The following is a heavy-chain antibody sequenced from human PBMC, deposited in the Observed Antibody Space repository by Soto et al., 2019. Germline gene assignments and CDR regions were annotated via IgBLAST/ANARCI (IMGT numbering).Heavy chain of an antibody. CDR3: ARVLGYDGDDYGGKTFYYYYGMDV. CDR1: GGTFSSYA. Sequence: GASVKVSCKASGGTFSSYAISWVRQAPGQGLEWMGGIIPIFGTANYAQKFQGRVTITADESTSTAYMELSSLRSEDTAVYYCARVLGYDGDDYGGKTFYYYYGMDVWGQGTTVTVSS. D-gene: IGHD4-17*01. J-gene: IGHJ6*02. CDR2: IIPIFGTA. V-gene: IGHV1-69*13.